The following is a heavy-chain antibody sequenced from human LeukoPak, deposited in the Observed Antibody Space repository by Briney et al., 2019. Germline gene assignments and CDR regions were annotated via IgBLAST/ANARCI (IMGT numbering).Heavy chain of an antibody. CDR1: GFTFSNYA. V-gene: IGHV3-23*01. D-gene: IGHD2-21*02. Sequence: GGSLRLSCAASGFTFSNYAMTWVRQAPGKGLEWVSSISGGGDNTYYADSVKGRFTISRDISKSTLCLQMNSLRAEDTAVYFCAKGDGPFDYWGQGALVTVSS. CDR3: AKGDGPFDY. CDR2: ISGGGDNT. J-gene: IGHJ4*02.